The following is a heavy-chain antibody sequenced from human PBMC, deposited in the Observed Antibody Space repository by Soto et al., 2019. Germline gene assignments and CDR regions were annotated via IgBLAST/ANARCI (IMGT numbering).Heavy chain of an antibody. CDR1: GFTFSSYS. CDR3: ARDLGYSKTTPGY. V-gene: IGHV3-21*01. Sequence: EVQLVESGGGLVKPGGSLRLSCAASGFTFSSYSMNWVRQAPGKGLEWVSSISSSSSYIYYADSVKGRFTISRDNAKNSLYLQMNSLRAEDTAVYYCARDLGYSKTTPGYWGQGTLVTVSS. D-gene: IGHD4-4*01. J-gene: IGHJ4*02. CDR2: ISSSSSYI.